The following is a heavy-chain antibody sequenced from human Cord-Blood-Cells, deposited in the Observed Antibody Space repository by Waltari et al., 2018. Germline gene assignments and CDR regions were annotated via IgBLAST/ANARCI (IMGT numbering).Heavy chain of an antibody. CDR2: INHSEST. CDR3: ARGLRITMVRGVIPFDY. J-gene: IGHJ4*02. Sequence: QVQLQQWGAGLLKPSETLSLTCEAYGGSFSGYYWSLLRQPPGQGLEWIGEINHSESTNYNPSLKSRVTISVDTSKNQFSLKLSSVTAADTAVYYCARGLRITMVRGVIPFDYWGQGTLVTVSS. CDR1: GGSFSGYY. D-gene: IGHD3-10*01. V-gene: IGHV4-34*01.